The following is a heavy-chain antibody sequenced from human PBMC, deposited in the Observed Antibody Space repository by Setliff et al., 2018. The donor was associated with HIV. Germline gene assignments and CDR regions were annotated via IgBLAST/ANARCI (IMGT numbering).Heavy chain of an antibody. CDR3: ARAALRSSTSCYAPYY. Sequence: GGSLRLSCAASGFTFSNYWMHWVRQAPGKGLEWVSGIKWNGGSTGYADSVKGRFTISRDNAKNSLSLQMNTLRAEDTAFYHCARAALRSSTSCYAPYYWGQGTLVTVSS. CDR2: IKWNGGST. V-gene: IGHV3-20*01. CDR1: GFTFSNYW. D-gene: IGHD2-2*01. J-gene: IGHJ4*02.